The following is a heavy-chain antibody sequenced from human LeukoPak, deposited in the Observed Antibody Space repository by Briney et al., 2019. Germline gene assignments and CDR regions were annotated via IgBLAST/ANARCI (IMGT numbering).Heavy chain of an antibody. CDR1: GGSFSGYY. V-gene: IGHV4-34*01. J-gene: IGHJ4*02. CDR3: ARGLNGDY. Sequence: PSETLSLTCAVYGGSFSGYYWSWIRQPPGKGLEWIGEINHSGSTNYNPSLKSRVTISVDTSKNQFSLKLSSVTAADTAVYYCARGLNGDYWGQGTLVTVSS. CDR2: INHSGST. D-gene: IGHD1-1*01.